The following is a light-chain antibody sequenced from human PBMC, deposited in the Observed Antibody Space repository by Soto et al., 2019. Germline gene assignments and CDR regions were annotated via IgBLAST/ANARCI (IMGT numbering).Light chain of an antibody. J-gene: IGLJ3*02. Sequence: QSVLTQPPSASGTPGQRVTISCSGTSSNIGNNSVNWYQQLPGTAPRLLIYGDNQRPSGVPDRFSGSKSGTSASLAISGLQYKDESDYYCAAWDDSLYNWLFGGGTKVTVL. CDR2: GDN. V-gene: IGLV1-44*01. CDR1: SSNIGNNS. CDR3: AAWDDSLYNWL.